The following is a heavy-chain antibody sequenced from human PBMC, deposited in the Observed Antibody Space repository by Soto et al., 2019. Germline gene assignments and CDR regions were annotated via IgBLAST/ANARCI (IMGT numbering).Heavy chain of an antibody. CDR3: ARMRNILTGYPGHFDY. J-gene: IGHJ4*02. CDR1: GYTFTSYA. Sequence: ASVKVSCKASGYTFTSYAMHWVRQAPGRRLEWMGWINAGNGNTKYSQKFQGRVTITRDTSASTAYMELSSLRSEDTAVYYCARMRNILTGYPGHFDYWGQGTLVTVSS. V-gene: IGHV1-3*01. D-gene: IGHD3-9*01. CDR2: INAGNGNT.